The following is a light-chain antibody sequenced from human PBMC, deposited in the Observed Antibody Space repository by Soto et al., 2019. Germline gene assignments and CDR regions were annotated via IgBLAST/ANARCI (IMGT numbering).Light chain of an antibody. CDR1: STDVGTYNH. CDR2: EVN. J-gene: IGLJ1*01. CDR3: SSYARSTLHA. Sequence: QSALTQPASVSGSPGQSITISCTGISTDVGTYNHVSWYQQHPGKAPKLMIYEVNERPSGVSNRFSGSKSGNTASLTISGLQAEDEAVYYCSSYARSTLHAFATGTKLTVL. V-gene: IGLV2-23*02.